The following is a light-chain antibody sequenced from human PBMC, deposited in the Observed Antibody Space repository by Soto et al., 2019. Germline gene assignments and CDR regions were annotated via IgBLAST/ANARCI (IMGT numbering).Light chain of an antibody. V-gene: IGLV2-23*02. J-gene: IGLJ1*01. CDR1: SSNVGSYKL. CDR2: EVN. CDR3: CSSGGSPTYV. Sequence: QSVLTQPGSVSGSPGQSITISCTGTSSNVGSYKLVSWYQQHPGKAPKLMIFEVNKRPSGVSNRFSGSQSGNTASLTISGLKVEDEADYYCCSSGGSPTYVFGTGTKVTV.